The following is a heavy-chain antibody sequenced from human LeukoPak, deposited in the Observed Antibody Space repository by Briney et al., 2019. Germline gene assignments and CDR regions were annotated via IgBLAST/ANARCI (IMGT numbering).Heavy chain of an antibody. CDR2: ISYDGSDK. V-gene: IGHV3-30*18. CDR1: GFTFSNYA. D-gene: IGHD5-12*01. J-gene: IGHJ4*02. CDR3: AKGLSMVATTGFDY. Sequence: GGSLRLSCAASGFTFSNYAMHWVRQAPGKGLEWVALISYDGSDKYYADSVKGRFTISGDNSKNTLYLQMNSLRAEDTAVYYCAKGLSMVATTGFDYWGQGTLVTVSS.